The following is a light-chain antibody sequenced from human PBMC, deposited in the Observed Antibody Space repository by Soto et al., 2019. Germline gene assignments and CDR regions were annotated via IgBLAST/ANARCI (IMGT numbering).Light chain of an antibody. Sequence: EIVLAQCPGHLSLSPGERATLSCRASQSVSKNYLAWYQQKPGQAPRLLIYGASNRATGIPDRFSVSGSGTDFTLTISRLEPEDFAVYDCQQYGSSGTFGQGTKVDNK. CDR1: QSVSKNY. CDR3: QQYGSSGT. V-gene: IGKV3-20*01. J-gene: IGKJ1*01. CDR2: GAS.